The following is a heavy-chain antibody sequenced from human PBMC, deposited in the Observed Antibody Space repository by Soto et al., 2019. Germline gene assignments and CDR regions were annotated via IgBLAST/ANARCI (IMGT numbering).Heavy chain of an antibody. CDR3: ARGGLPSRRKRNWFDP. CDR1: GGSISSGDYY. D-gene: IGHD4-17*01. J-gene: IGHJ5*02. Sequence: PSETLSLTCTVSGGSISSGDYYWSWIRQPPGKGLEWIGYIYYSGSTYYNPSLKSRVTISVDTPKNQFSLKLSSVTAADTAVYYCARGGLPSRRKRNWFDPWGQGTLVTVSS. CDR2: IYYSGST. V-gene: IGHV4-30-4*01.